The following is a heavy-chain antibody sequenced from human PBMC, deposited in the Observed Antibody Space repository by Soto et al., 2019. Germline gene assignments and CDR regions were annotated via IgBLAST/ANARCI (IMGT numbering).Heavy chain of an antibody. CDR3: LQNTVI. CDR1: GFTFSSYG. J-gene: IGHJ6*02. Sequence: GWSLRLSCAASGFTFSSYGMHWVRQAPGKGLEWVAGIRYDGSNKYYADSVKGRFTVSRDNSDNTVSLLMSRLTTEDTATYYFLQNTVIWGQATAVTV. CDR2: IRYDGSNK. D-gene: IGHD4-17*01. V-gene: IGHV3-33*01.